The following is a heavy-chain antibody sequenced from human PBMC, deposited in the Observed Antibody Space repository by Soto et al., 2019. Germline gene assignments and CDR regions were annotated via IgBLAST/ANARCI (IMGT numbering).Heavy chain of an antibody. Sequence: SVKVSCKASGGTFSSYAISWVRQAPGQGLEWMGGIIPIFGTANYAQKFQGRVTITADESTSTAYMELSSLRSEDTAVYYCARMSYCSSTSCYSRPENWFDPWGQGTLVTGSS. CDR2: IIPIFGTA. V-gene: IGHV1-69*13. CDR3: ARMSYCSSTSCYSRPENWFDP. J-gene: IGHJ5*02. D-gene: IGHD2-2*01. CDR1: GGTFSSYA.